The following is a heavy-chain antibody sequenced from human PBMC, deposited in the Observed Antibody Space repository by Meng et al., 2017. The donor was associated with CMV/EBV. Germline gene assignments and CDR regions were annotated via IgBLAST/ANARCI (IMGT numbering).Heavy chain of an antibody. Sequence: ASVKVSCKASGGTSNTYTFNWVRQAPGRGLEWMGRISAYNGNTNYAQKLQGRVTMTTDTSTSTAYMELRSLRSDDTAVYYCARDGHLDQNYYGMDVWGQGTTVTVSS. CDR3: ARDGHLDQNYYGMDV. D-gene: IGHD2-2*03. J-gene: IGHJ6*02. CDR1: GGTSNTYT. CDR2: ISAYNGNT. V-gene: IGHV1-18*01.